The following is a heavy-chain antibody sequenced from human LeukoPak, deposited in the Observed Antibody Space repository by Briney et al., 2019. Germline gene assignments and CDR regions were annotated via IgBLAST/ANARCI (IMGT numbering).Heavy chain of an antibody. CDR2: ISYDGTTN. CDR1: GFTFTTYG. CDR3: ARTWGIAAAGVFDP. V-gene: IGHV3-30*03. Sequence: GGSLRLSCAASGFTFTTYGIHWVRQAPGKGLEWVAVISYDGTTNYFADSVKGRFTISRDNSKNTLYLQMNSLRAEDTAIYYCARTWGIAAAGVFDPWGQGTLVTVSS. J-gene: IGHJ5*02. D-gene: IGHD6-13*01.